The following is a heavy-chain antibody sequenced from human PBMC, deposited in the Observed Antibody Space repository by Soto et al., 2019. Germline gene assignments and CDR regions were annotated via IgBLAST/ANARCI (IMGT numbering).Heavy chain of an antibody. CDR1: GGTFSSYA. Sequence: SVKVSCKASGGTFSSYAISWVRQAPGQGLEWMGGIIPIFGTANYAQKFQGRVTITVDESASTAYRELSRPRSEDPAVYYCAGISEDIVVVPAPPPSVAYGMDVWGQATTVTVSS. CDR2: IIPIFGTA. D-gene: IGHD2-2*01. V-gene: IGHV1-69*13. CDR3: AGISEDIVVVPAPPPSVAYGMDV. J-gene: IGHJ6*02.